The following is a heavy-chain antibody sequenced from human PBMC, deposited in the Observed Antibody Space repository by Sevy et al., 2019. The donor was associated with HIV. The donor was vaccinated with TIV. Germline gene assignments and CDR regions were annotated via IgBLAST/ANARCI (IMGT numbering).Heavy chain of an antibody. CDR3: AKDQSASGYAGEYYYGMDV. CDR1: GFTFSAHG. CDR2: ISYDGDYK. Sequence: GGSLRLSCVGSGFTFSAHGMHWVRRAPGKGLEWVAVISYDGDYKYYADSVKGRFTISRDSSKNTLYLQMNSLRTEDTTMYYCAKDQSASGYAGEYYYGMDVWGQGTTVTVSS. V-gene: IGHV3-30*18. D-gene: IGHD5-12*01. J-gene: IGHJ6*02.